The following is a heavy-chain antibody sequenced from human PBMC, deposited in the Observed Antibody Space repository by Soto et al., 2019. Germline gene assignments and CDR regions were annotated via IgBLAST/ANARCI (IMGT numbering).Heavy chain of an antibody. Sequence: SETLSLTCSVAGDSISSIYYCWGWLRQTPGKGLEWIGTLHHSGNTYSSPSLNRRVTISVDTSKNQFFLKLNSVTAADTAVYYCASHALFGGGWLHYFDYWGQGIQVT. CDR3: ASHALFGGGWLHYFDY. J-gene: IGHJ4*02. V-gene: IGHV4-39*01. CDR1: GDSISSIYYC. D-gene: IGHD6-19*01. CDR2: LHHSGNT.